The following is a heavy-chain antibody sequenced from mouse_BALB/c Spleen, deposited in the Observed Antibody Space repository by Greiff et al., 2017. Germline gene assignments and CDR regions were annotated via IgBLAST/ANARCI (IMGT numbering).Heavy chain of an antibody. Sequence: EVKLMESGAELVRPGALVKLSCKASGFNIKDYYMHWVKQRPEQGLEWIGWIDPENGNTIYDPKFQGKASITADTSSNTAYLQLSSLTSEDTAVYYCARGLHYAMDYWGQGTSVTVSS. CDR3: ARGLHYAMDY. V-gene: IGHV14-1*02. J-gene: IGHJ4*01. CDR2: IDPENGNT. CDR1: GFNIKDYY.